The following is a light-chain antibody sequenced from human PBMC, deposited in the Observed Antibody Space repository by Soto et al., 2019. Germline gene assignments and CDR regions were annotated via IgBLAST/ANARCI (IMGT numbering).Light chain of an antibody. CDR1: RNISSY. CDR3: QQSYSTPSWT. V-gene: IGKV1-39*01. CDR2: AAS. J-gene: IGKJ1*01. Sequence: IQMTQSPSSLSASIRDRVTITCRASRNISSYLSWYQHKPGKAPDLLIYAASSLQSGVPSRFSGSGSGTDFSLTVNSLQPEDFATYFCQQSYSTPSWTFGQGTKVDIK.